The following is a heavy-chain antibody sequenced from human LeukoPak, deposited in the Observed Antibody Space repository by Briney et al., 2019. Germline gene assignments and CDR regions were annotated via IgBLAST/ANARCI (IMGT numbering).Heavy chain of an antibody. Sequence: GGSLRLSCAASGFIFSSYWMHWVRQAPGKGLVWVSRINSDSISTSYGDSVKGRFTISRDSAKNTLYLQMNSLRAEDTAVYYCASSYSSPTSLVVWGQGTLVTVSS. CDR1: GFIFSSYW. J-gene: IGHJ4*02. CDR3: ASSYSSPTSLVV. D-gene: IGHD6-13*01. V-gene: IGHV3-74*01. CDR2: INSDSIST.